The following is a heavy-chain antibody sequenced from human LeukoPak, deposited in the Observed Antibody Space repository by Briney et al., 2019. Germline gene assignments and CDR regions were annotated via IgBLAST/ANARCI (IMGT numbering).Heavy chain of an antibody. D-gene: IGHD6-13*01. Sequence: PGGSLRLSCAASGFTFSSYAMHWVRQAPGKGLEWVANIKQDGSGKYYVDSVKGRFTISRDNAKNSLYLQMNSLRAEDTAVYYCARDEYSSSWYGVFDYWGQGTLVTVSS. CDR2: IKQDGSGK. CDR3: ARDEYSSSWYGVFDY. CDR1: GFTFSSYA. V-gene: IGHV3-7*01. J-gene: IGHJ4*02.